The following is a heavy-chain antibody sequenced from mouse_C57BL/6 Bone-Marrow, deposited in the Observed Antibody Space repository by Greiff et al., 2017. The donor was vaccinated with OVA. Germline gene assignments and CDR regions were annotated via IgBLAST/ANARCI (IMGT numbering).Heavy chain of an antibody. V-gene: IGHV10-1*01. D-gene: IGHD2-3*01. CDR1: GFSFNTYA. CDR3: VRQRGWLLRGWYFDV. CDR2: IRSKSNNYAT. Sequence: EVQLVESGGGLVQPKGSLKLSCAASGFSFNTYAMNWVRQAPGKGLEWVARIRSKSNNYATYYADSVKDRFTISRDDSESMLYLQMNNLKTEDTAMYYCVRQRGWLLRGWYFDVWGTGTTVTVSS. J-gene: IGHJ1*03.